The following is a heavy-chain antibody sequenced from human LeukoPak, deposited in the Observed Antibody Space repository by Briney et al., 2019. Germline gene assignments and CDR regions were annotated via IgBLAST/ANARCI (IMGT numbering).Heavy chain of an antibody. CDR2: IYHSGST. CDR3: ARTTRGYWYFDL. V-gene: IGHV4-38-2*01. J-gene: IGHJ2*01. Sequence: PSETLSPTCAVSGYSISSGYYWGWIRQPPGKGLEWIGSIYHSGSTYYNPSLKSRVTISVDTSKNQFSLKLSSVTAADTAVYYCARTTRGYWYFDLWGRGTLVTVSS. CDR1: GYSISSGYY. D-gene: IGHD2-2*01.